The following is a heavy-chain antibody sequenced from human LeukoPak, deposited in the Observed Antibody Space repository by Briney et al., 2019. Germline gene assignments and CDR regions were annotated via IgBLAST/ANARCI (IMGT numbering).Heavy chain of an antibody. CDR2: INHSGST. V-gene: IGHV4-34*01. CDR3: ARRGYCSGGSCYRWFDP. J-gene: IGHJ5*02. D-gene: IGHD2-15*01. CDR1: GGSFSGYY. Sequence: SETLSLTCAVYGGSFSGYYWSWIRQPPGKGLEWIGEINHSGSTYYNPSLKSRVTISVDTSKNQFSLKLSSVTAADTAVYYCARRGYCSGGSCYRWFDPWGQGTLVTVSS.